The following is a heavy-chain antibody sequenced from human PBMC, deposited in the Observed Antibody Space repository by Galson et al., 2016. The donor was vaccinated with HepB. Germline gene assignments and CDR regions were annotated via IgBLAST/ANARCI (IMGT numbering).Heavy chain of an antibody. Sequence: SPRLSCAASGFTLRGNGMTWVRQAPGKGLGWVSIISVSGDITYYADSVKGRFTISRDSFTSTLYLQMNSLRADDTAIYYCVKGGGGSVVDIWGQGTMVTVSS. CDR3: VKGGGGSVVDI. CDR1: GFTLRGNG. V-gene: IGHV3-23*01. CDR2: ISVSGDIT. D-gene: IGHD3-16*01. J-gene: IGHJ3*02.